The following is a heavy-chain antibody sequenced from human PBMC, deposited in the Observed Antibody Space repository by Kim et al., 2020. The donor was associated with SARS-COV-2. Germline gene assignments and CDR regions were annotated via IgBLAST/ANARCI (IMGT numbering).Heavy chain of an antibody. CDR1: GYTFTSYA. Sequence: ASVKVSCKASGYTFTSYAMHWVRQAPGQRLEWMGWTNAGNGNTKYSQKFQGRVTITRDPSASTAYMELSSLRPEDTAVYYCARETPLDCSGGSCYSPLDYWGQGTLVTVSS. D-gene: IGHD2-15*01. CDR2: TNAGNGNT. V-gene: IGHV1-3*01. J-gene: IGHJ4*02. CDR3: ARETPLDCSGGSCYSPLDY.